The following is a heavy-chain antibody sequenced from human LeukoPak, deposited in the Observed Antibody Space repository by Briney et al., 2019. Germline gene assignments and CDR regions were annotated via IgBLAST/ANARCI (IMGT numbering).Heavy chain of an antibody. Sequence: GASVKVSCKTSGYRFTNFDINWVRQAPGQGLEWMGWMNPDNGNTGYAQKFQGRVSMSGDTSISTAFMVLSSLRSDDTAVYFCARGPSASSRSDSWGQGTLVTVSS. CDR3: ARGPSASSRSDS. V-gene: IGHV1-8*01. D-gene: IGHD6-13*01. J-gene: IGHJ5*01. CDR2: MNPDNGNT. CDR1: GYRFTNFD.